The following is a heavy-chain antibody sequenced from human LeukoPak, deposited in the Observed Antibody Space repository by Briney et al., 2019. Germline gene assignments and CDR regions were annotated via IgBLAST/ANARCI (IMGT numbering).Heavy chain of an antibody. D-gene: IGHD4-11*01. V-gene: IGHV3-21*04. CDR3: ANSYSNSGGRFDP. J-gene: IGHJ5*02. CDR2: ISAAGGNI. Sequence: GGSLRLSCAASGFFFSSYTVNWVRQAPGKGLEWVSSISAAGGNIDYADSLKGRFTISRDDAKNSLYLQMNSLRAEDTTVYYCANSYSNSGGRFDPWGQGTLVTVSS. CDR1: GFFFSSYT.